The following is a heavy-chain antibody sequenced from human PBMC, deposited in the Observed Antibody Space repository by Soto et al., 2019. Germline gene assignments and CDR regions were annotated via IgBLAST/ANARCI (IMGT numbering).Heavy chain of an antibody. J-gene: IGHJ3*02. D-gene: IGHD1-26*01. V-gene: IGHV4-34*01. CDR3: ARGWPPPWGAFDI. Sequence: QVQLQQWGAGLLKPSETLSLTCAVYGGSFSGYYWSWIRQPPGKGLEWIGEINHSGSTNYNPSLKSRVTISVDTSKNQFSLKLSSVTAADTAVYYCARGWPPPWGAFDIWGQGTMVTVSS. CDR2: INHSGST. CDR1: GGSFSGYY.